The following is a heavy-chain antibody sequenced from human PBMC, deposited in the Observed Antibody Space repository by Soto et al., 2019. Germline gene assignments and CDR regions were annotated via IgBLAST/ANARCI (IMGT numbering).Heavy chain of an antibody. CDR1: GYTFTSYG. CDR3: ARAPLGDSGEVLDYYYGMDV. J-gene: IGHJ6*02. Sequence: GASVKVSCKASGYTFTSYGISWVRQALGQGLEWMGWISAYNGNTNYAQKLQGRVTMTTDTSTSTAYMELRSLRSDDTAVYYCARAPLGDSGEVLDYYYGMDVWGQGTTVTVSS. D-gene: IGHD3-10*01. CDR2: ISAYNGNT. V-gene: IGHV1-18*01.